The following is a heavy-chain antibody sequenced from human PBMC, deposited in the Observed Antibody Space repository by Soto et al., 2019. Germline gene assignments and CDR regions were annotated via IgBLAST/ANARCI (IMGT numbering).Heavy chain of an antibody. CDR3: ARRPVSYSGYDY. CDR2: ISSSSSYI. V-gene: IGHV3-21*01. CDR1: GFTFSSYS. Sequence: SLRLSCAASGFTFSSYSMNWVRQAPGKGLEWVSSISSSSSYIYYADSVKGRFTISRDNAKNSLYLQMNSLRAEDTAVYYCARRPVSYSGYDYWGQGTLVTVSS. D-gene: IGHD5-12*01. J-gene: IGHJ4*02.